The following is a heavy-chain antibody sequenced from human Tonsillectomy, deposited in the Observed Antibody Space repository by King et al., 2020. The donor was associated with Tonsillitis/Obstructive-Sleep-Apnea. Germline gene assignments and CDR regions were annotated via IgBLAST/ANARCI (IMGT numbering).Heavy chain of an antibody. CDR3: ARGPYDI. J-gene: IGHJ3*02. CDR2: IKEDGSEK. V-gene: IGHV3-7*02. Sequence: QLVQSGGGLVKPGGSLRLSCAASGFTFSTYWMNWVRQAPGKGLEWVANIKEDGSEKYYVDSVKGRFTMSRDNAKNSLYLQMNSLRVEDTAVYYCARGPYDIWGQGTMVTVSS. CDR1: GFTFSTYW.